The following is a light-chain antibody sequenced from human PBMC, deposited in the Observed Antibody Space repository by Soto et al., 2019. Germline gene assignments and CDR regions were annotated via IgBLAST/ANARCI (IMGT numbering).Light chain of an antibody. CDR3: QKYNSAPLT. V-gene: IGKV1-27*01. Sequence: DIQMTQSPSSLSASVGHRVTIICRASQGIRNYLAWYQQKPGKVPKLLIYAASTLQSGVPSRFSGSGSGTDFTLTISSLQPEDVATYYCQKYNSAPLTFGGGTKVDIK. CDR2: AAS. CDR1: QGIRNY. J-gene: IGKJ4*01.